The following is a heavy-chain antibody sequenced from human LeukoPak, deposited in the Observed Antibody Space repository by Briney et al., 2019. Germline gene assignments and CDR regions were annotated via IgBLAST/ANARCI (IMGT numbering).Heavy chain of an antibody. V-gene: IGHV3-30-3*01. D-gene: IGHD4-17*01. CDR3: ASPTVTDAFDI. Sequence: PGGSLRLSCAASGFTFSSYAMHWVRQAPGKGLEWVAVISYDGSNKYYADSVKGRFTISRDNSKNTLYLQMNSLGAEDTAVYYCASPTVTDAFDIWGQGTMVTVSS. J-gene: IGHJ3*02. CDR2: ISYDGSNK. CDR1: GFTFSSYA.